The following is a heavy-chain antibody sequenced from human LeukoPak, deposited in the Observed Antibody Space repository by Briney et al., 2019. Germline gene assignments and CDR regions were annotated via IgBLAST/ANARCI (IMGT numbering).Heavy chain of an antibody. CDR1: RFTFSRYA. Sequence: PEGSLRPSCAASRFTFSRYAMSWVRPAPGKGRERGSAICGSGGRTYYADSVKGRFTIYGDNSEIPLYLQRNSLRAEDAAVYYCAKTVRGIRDGMDVWGQGTTVTGSS. CDR3: AKTVRGIRDGMDV. CDR2: ICGSGGRT. J-gene: IGHJ6*02. D-gene: IGHD3-10*01. V-gene: IGHV3-23*01.